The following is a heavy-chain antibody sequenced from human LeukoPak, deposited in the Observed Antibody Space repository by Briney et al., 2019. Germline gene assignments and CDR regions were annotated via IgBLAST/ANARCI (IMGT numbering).Heavy chain of an antibody. CDR2: IYNDAST. V-gene: IGHV4-4*09. J-gene: IGHJ4*02. CDR3: ARRQTYFDY. CDR1: GGSISPYF. Sequence: SETLSLSCTVSGGSISPYFWSWIRQSPGKGLEWIGYIYNDASTKYNPSLKSRVTISADTSKRQFSLNLRSVTAADTAVYYCARRQTYFDYWGQGTLVTVSS.